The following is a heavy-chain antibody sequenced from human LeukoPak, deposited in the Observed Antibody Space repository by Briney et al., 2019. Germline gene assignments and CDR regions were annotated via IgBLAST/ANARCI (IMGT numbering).Heavy chain of an antibody. J-gene: IGHJ4*02. CDR2: ISSSGSTI. CDR1: GFTFSSYE. CDR3: ARRVADYYDSSGYSDY. Sequence: GGSLRLSCAASGFTFSSYEMNWVRQAPGKGLEWVSYISSSGSTIYYADSVKGRFTISRDNAKNSLYLQMNSLRAEDTAVYYCARRVADYYDSSGYSDYWGQGTLVTVSS. V-gene: IGHV3-48*03. D-gene: IGHD3-22*01.